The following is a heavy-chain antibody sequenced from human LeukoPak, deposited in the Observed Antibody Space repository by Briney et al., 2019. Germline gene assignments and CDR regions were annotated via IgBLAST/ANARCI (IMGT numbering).Heavy chain of an antibody. D-gene: IGHD5-24*01. CDR1: GGTFSSYA. V-gene: IGHV1-69*05. CDR2: IIPIFGTA. CDR3: ATRQTRRDGYNWAPSDY. J-gene: IGHJ4*02. Sequence: SVKVSCKASGGTFSSYAISWVRQAPGQGLEWMGGIIPIFGTANYAQKFQGRVTITTDESTSTAYMEPSSLRSEDTAVYYCATRQTRRDGYNWAPSDYWGQGTLVTVSS.